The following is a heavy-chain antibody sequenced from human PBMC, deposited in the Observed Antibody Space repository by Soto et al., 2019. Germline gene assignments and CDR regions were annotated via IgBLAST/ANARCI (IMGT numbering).Heavy chain of an antibody. CDR2: IWYDGSNK. D-gene: IGHD6-19*01. CDR1: GFTFSSYG. V-gene: IGHV3-33*01. CDR3: ARDMSSGWYVGWFDP. J-gene: IGHJ5*02. Sequence: QVQLVESGGGVVQPGRSLRLSCAASGFTFSSYGMHWVRQAPGKGLEWVAVIWYDGSNKYYADSVKGRFTISRDNSKNTLYLQMNRLRAEDTAVYYCARDMSSGWYVGWFDPWGQGTLVTVSS.